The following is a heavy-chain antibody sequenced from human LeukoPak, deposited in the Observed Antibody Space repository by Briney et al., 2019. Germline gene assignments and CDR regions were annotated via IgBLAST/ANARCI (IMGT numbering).Heavy chain of an antibody. Sequence: SPSETLSLTCTVSGYSISSGYYWGWIRQPPGKGLEWIGSIYHSGSTYYNPSLKSRVTISVDPSKNQFSLKLSSVTAADTAVYYCARVGYSSSWDRFDPWGQGTLVTVSS. D-gene: IGHD6-13*01. V-gene: IGHV4-38-2*02. CDR1: GYSISSGYY. J-gene: IGHJ5*02. CDR2: IYHSGST. CDR3: ARVGYSSSWDRFDP.